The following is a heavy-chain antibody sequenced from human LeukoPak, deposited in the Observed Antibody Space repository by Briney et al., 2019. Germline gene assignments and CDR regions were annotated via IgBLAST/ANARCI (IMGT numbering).Heavy chain of an antibody. CDR3: ALRGYSYGLGSYFDY. CDR1: GDSISTSNSY. J-gene: IGHJ4*02. D-gene: IGHD5-18*01. CDR2: INHSGST. V-gene: IGHV4-39*07. Sequence: SETLSLTCTVSGDSISTSNSYWSWIRQPPGKGLEWIGEINHSGSTNYNPSLKSRVTISVDTSKNQFSLKLSSVTAADTAVYYCALRGYSYGLGSYFDYWGQGTLVTVSS.